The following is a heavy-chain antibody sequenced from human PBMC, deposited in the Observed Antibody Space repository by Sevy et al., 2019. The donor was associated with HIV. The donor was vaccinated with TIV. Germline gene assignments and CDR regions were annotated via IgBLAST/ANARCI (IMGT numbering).Heavy chain of an antibody. Sequence: GGSLRLSCAASGFTFSSHGMHWVRQAPGKGLEWVAVMSYDGSYKSYGDSVKCRFTISRDDSKNTLYLQMNSLRPEDTAMYYCARDSGYSINWYPAYWGQGTLVTVSS. CDR3: ARDSGYSINWYPAY. J-gene: IGHJ4*02. CDR1: GFTFSSHG. D-gene: IGHD6-13*01. V-gene: IGHV3-30*03. CDR2: MSYDGSYK.